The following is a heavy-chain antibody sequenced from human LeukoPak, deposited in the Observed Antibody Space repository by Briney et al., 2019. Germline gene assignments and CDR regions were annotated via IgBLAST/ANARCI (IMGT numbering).Heavy chain of an antibody. CDR1: GGTFSSYA. CDR2: IIPIFGTA. CDR3: ARYLEATLGY. V-gene: IGHV1-69*05. J-gene: IGHJ4*02. D-gene: IGHD5-12*01. Sequence: ASVKVSCKASGGTFSSYAISWVRQAPGQGLEWMGRIIPIFGTANYAQKFQGRVTITTDESTSTAYMELSSLRSEDTPAYFGARYLEATLGYWGQGTLVPVSS.